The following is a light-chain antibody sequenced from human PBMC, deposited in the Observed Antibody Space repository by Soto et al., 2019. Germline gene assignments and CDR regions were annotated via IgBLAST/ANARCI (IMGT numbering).Light chain of an antibody. J-gene: IGKJ1*01. V-gene: IGKV4-1*01. Sequence: DIVITQSPDSLAVSRGETATINCKFSQSVLYSYNNKKYLASYQQKPGQPPKXXXYWAPTRESGVPDRFSGSGSGTDFTLPISSLKAEDVAVYYCKQYYSTPRTFGQGTKVDI. CDR3: KQYYSTPRT. CDR2: WAP. CDR1: QSVLYSYNNKKY.